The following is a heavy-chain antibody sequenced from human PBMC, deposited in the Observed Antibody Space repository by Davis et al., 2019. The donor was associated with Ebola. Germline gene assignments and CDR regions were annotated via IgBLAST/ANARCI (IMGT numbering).Heavy chain of an antibody. Sequence: GESLKISCEGSGYTFSTYWIAWVRQKPGKGLEWMGMIYLDDSDARYSPSFQGQVTISADKSIGAAYLQWGSLKASDTATYYCARLQWGQHGAAFYYQGWFDPWGQGTLVTVSS. V-gene: IGHV5-51*01. CDR3: ARLQWGQHGAAFYYQGWFDP. D-gene: IGHD2/OR15-2a*01. CDR1: GYTFSTYW. CDR2: IYLDDSDA. J-gene: IGHJ5*02.